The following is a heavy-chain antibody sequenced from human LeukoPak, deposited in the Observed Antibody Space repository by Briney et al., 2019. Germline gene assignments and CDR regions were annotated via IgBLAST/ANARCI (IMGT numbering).Heavy chain of an antibody. CDR2: IIPIFGTA. J-gene: IGHJ4*02. Sequence: SVKVSCKASGGTFSSYAISWVRQAPGQGLEWMGRIIPIFGTANYAQKFQGRVTITTDESTSTAYMELSSLRSEDTAMYYCAGGPEYYYDSSGSFDYWGQGTLVTVSS. D-gene: IGHD3-22*01. CDR1: GGTFSSYA. CDR3: AGGPEYYYDSSGSFDY. V-gene: IGHV1-69*05.